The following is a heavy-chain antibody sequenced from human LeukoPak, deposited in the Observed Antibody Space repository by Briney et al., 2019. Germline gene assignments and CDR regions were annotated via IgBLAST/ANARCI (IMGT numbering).Heavy chain of an antibody. Sequence: GGSLRLSCAVSGFIFKDFPMTWVRQAPGTGLEWLSGISAGGDLTFHADSLKGRFTISRDNSKNTLYLQMNSLRAEDTAVYYCARVRSGSYPPRDNWFDPWGQGTLVTVSS. CDR3: ARVRSGSYPPRDNWFDP. CDR2: ISAGGDLT. D-gene: IGHD3-10*01. V-gene: IGHV3-23*01. J-gene: IGHJ5*02. CDR1: GFIFKDFP.